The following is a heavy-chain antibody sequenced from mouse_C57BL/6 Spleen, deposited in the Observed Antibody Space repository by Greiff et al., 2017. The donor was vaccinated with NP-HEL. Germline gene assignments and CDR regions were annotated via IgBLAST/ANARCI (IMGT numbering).Heavy chain of an antibody. J-gene: IGHJ2*01. CDR2: IDPEDGET. V-gene: IGHV14-2*01. CDR3: APNYYGSDGYFDY. CDR1: GFNIKDYY. D-gene: IGHD1-1*01. Sequence: VHVKQSGAELVKPGASVKLSCTASGFNIKDYYMHWVKQRTEQGLEWIGRIDPEDGETKYAPKFQGKATITADTSSNTAYLQLSSLTSEDTAVYYCAPNYYGSDGYFDYWGQSTTLTVSS.